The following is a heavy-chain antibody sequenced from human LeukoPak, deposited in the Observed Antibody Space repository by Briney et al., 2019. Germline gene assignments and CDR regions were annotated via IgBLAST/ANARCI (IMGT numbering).Heavy chain of an antibody. V-gene: IGHV4-34*01. CDR2: IIHSGAT. J-gene: IGHJ4*02. Sequence: PSETLSLTCGASGGSFSDYYWSWIRQPPGKGLEWIGEIIHSGATSSSPSLKSRVTISMDPSKNQFSLRVSSVTAADTAVYYCARGRFSVYYFDYWGQGSLVTVSS. CDR3: ARGRFSVYYFDY. D-gene: IGHD3-3*02. CDR1: GGSFSDYY.